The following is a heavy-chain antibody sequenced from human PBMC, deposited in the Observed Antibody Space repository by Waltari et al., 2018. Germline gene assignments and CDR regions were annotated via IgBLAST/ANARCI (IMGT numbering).Heavy chain of an antibody. D-gene: IGHD3-22*01. CDR3: ARGTYYDSSGYYYGHYYGMDV. CDR2: IIPIFGTA. CDR1: GGTFSSYA. Sequence: QVQLVQSGAEVKKPGSSVKVSCKASGGTFSSYAISWVRQAPGQGLEWMGWIIPIFGTANYAQKFQGRVTITADESTSTAYMELSSLRSEDTAVYYCARGTYYDSSGYYYGHYYGMDVWGQGTTVTVSS. J-gene: IGHJ6*02. V-gene: IGHV1-69*12.